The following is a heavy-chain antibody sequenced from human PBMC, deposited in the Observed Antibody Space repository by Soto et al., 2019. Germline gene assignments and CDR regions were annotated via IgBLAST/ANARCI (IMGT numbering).Heavy chain of an antibody. CDR3: AGGDNGNDEASDY. CDR2: IWSDGNNR. CDR1: GFMFSNHG. J-gene: IGHJ4*02. V-gene: IGHV3-33*01. D-gene: IGHD1-1*01. Sequence: QVQLVESGGGVVQPGRSLRLSCAASGFMFSNHGMHWVRQAPGKGLEWVAVIWSDGNNRYYADSVKGRFTISRDNSKNTVYLQMNSLRAEDTAVYYCAGGDNGNDEASDYWGQGTLGGVSS.